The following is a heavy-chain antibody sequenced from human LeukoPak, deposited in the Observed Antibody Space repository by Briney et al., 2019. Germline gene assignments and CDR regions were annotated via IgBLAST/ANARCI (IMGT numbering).Heavy chain of an antibody. CDR1: GFTVSSSY. V-gene: IGHV3-53*01. J-gene: IGHJ4*02. CDR2: LYSGGTT. CDR3: ARGHIAVAGHYGAGPSDS. Sequence: PGGSLRLSCVASGFTVSSSYMSWVRQAPGKGLEWVSMLYSGGTTYYADSVKGRFTISRDNSKNSLYLQMNSLRAEDTAVYYCARGHIAVAGHYGAGPSDSWGQGTLVTVSS. D-gene: IGHD6-19*01.